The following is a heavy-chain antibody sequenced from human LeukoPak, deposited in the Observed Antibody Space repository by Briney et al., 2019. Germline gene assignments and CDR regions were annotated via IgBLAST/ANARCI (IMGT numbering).Heavy chain of an antibody. V-gene: IGHV1-24*01. D-gene: IGHD3-3*01. CDR1: GYTFTGYY. Sequence: GASVKVSCKASGYTFTGYYLHWVRQAPGEGLEWMGGFDPQDGETIYAQKFQGRVTMTEDTSTDTAYMELTSLKSEDTAVYYCATFALFGVVNAYYFYCWGQGTLVTVSS. CDR3: ATFALFGVVNAYYFYC. CDR2: FDPQDGET. J-gene: IGHJ4*02.